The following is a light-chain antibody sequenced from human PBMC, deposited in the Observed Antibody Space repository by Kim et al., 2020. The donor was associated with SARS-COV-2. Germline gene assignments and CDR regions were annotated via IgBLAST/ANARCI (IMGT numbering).Light chain of an antibody. CDR2: RNN. V-gene: IGLV10-54*02. CDR3: SALDSSLSAHNWV. J-gene: IGLJ3*02. Sequence: TATLTCTGNSNIVGNQGAAWLQQHQGHPPKLLSYRNNNRPSGISERFSASRSGNTASLTITGLQPEDEADYYCSALDSSLSAHNWVFGGGTQLTDL. CDR1: SNIVGNQG.